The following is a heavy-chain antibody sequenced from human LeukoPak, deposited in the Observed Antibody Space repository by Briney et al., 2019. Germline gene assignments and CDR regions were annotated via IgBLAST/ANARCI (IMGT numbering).Heavy chain of an antibody. V-gene: IGHV4-59*01. CDR2: IYYSGST. J-gene: IGHJ6*02. CDR3: ARIRGSVGYYYYGMDV. Sequence: SETLSLTCTVSGGSISSYYWSWIRPPPGKGLEWIGYIYYSGSTNYNPSLKSRVTISVDTSKNQFSLKLSSVTAADTAVYYCARIRGSVGYYYYGMDVWGQGTTVTVSS. D-gene: IGHD1-26*01. CDR1: GGSISSYY.